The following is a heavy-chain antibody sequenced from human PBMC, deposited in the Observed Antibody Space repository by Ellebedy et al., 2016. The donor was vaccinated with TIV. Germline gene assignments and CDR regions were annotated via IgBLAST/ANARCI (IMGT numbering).Heavy chain of an antibody. J-gene: IGHJ6*02. D-gene: IGHD1-26*01. Sequence: GGSLRLSXAGSEFIFSITWMSWVRQAPGKGLEWVGRIRSKTDGGTTEYAAPVKGRFSISRDDSKDTLYLQMNGLKTEDTAVYYCTTDQVGFGMDVWGQGTTVTVSS. CDR1: EFIFSITW. CDR2: IRSKTDGGTT. CDR3: TTDQVGFGMDV. V-gene: IGHV3-15*01.